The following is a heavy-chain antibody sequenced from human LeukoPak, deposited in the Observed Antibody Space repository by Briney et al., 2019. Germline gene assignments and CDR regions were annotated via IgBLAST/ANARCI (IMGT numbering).Heavy chain of an antibody. V-gene: IGHV3-48*02. D-gene: IGHD1-26*01. CDR3: ASSGSYRFDY. CDR2: ITASGTAM. Sequence: GGSLRLSCAASGFTFSSYSMNWVRQAPGKGLEWVSHITASGTAMFYADSAKGRFTISRDNAKNSLYLQMNSLRDEDTAVYYCASSGSYRFDYWGQGTLVTVSS. CDR1: GFTFSSYS. J-gene: IGHJ4*02.